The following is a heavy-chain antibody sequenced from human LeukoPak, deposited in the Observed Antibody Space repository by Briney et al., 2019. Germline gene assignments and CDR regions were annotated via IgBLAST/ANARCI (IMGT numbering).Heavy chain of an antibody. V-gene: IGHV3-48*02. D-gene: IGHD1-26*01. CDR3: ASSGSYRFDY. CDR2: ITASGTAM. Sequence: GGSLRLSCAASGFTFSSYSMNWVRQAPGKGLEWVSHITASGTAMFYADSAKGRFTISRDNAKNSLYLQMNSLRDEDTAVYYCASSGSYRFDYWGQGTLVTVSS. CDR1: GFTFSSYS. J-gene: IGHJ4*02.